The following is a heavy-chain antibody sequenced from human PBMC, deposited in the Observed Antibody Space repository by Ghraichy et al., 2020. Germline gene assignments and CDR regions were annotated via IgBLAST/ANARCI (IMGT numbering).Heavy chain of an antibody. Sequence: GESLNISCAASGFTFSDHNMDWVRQAPGKGLEWIGRTRDKGHNYITEYAASVKGRFTISRDDSKNSLYLQMNSLKTEDTAVYYCVRLREDYYMDVWGTGTTVTVSS. CDR2: TRDKGHNYIT. J-gene: IGHJ6*03. CDR1: GFTFSDHN. V-gene: IGHV3-72*01. CDR3: VRLREDYYMDV.